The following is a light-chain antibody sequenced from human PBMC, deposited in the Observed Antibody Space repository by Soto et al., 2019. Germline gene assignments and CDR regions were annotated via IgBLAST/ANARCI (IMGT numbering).Light chain of an antibody. CDR2: DVS. Sequence: QSALTRPASVSGAAGQAITISCTGTSSDVGGYNYVSWYQQHPGKAPKLMIYDVSNRPSGVSNRFSGSKSGNTASLTISGLQAEDEADYYCSSYTSSSTPLYVFGTGTRSPS. J-gene: IGLJ1*01. V-gene: IGLV2-14*01. CDR1: SSDVGGYNY. CDR3: SSYTSSSTPLYV.